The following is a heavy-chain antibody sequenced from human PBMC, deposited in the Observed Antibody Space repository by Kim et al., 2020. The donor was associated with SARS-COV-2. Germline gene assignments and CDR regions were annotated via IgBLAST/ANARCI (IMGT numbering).Heavy chain of an antibody. V-gene: IGHV3-23*01. CDR1: GFTFSSYA. J-gene: IGHJ6*02. Sequence: GGSLRLSCAASGFTFSSYAMSWVRQAPGKGLEWVSAISGSGGSTYYADSVKGRFTISRDNSKNTLYLQMNSLRAEDTAVYYCAKEGILKRPYYYYGMDVWGQGTTVTVSS. CDR2: ISGSGGST. CDR3: AKEGILKRPYYYYGMDV.